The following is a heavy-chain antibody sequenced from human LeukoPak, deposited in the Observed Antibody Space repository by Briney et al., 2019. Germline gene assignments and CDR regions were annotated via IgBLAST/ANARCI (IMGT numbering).Heavy chain of an antibody. CDR3: ARGETSSGWYVS. D-gene: IGHD6-19*01. CDR1: GYTFTGYY. CDR2: INPNSGGT. J-gene: IGHJ5*02. V-gene: IGHV1-2*04. Sequence: ASVKVSCKASGYTFTGYYMHWVRQAPGQGLEWMGWINPNSGGTNYAQKFQGWVTMPRDTFIRTAYMELSRLKSDDTAVYYCARGETSSGWYVSWGQGTLVTVSS.